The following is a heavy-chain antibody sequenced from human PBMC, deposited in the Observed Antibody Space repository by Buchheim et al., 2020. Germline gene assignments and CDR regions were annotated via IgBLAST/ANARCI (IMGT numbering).Heavy chain of an antibody. J-gene: IGHJ4*02. Sequence: QVTLRESGPALVKPTQTLTLTCDFSGFSLTSTGMSLTWIRQPPGKALEWLARIDWDDDKYYNPSLKTRLSVSRDTSRNQVALTMTNMDTVDTGTYFCARIRPVTGYFDFWGQG. CDR2: IDWDDDK. CDR3: ARIRPVTGYFDF. CDR1: GFSLTSTGMS. D-gene: IGHD2-15*01. V-gene: IGHV2-70*15.